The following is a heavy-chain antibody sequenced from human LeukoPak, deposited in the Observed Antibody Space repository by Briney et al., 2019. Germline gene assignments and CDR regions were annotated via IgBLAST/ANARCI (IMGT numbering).Heavy chain of an antibody. Sequence: PGGSLRLSCAACGFTFSSYAMSLVRQAPGKGLEWVSAISGSGGSTYYADSVKGRFTISRDNSKNTLYLQMNSLRAEDTAVYYCAKDIGRSGGSCYDYWGQGTLVTVSS. D-gene: IGHD2-15*01. CDR3: AKDIGRSGGSCYDY. V-gene: IGHV3-23*01. CDR2: ISGSGGST. J-gene: IGHJ4*02. CDR1: GFTFSSYA.